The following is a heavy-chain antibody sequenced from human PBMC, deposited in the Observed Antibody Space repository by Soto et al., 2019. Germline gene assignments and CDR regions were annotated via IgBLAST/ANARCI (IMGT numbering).Heavy chain of an antibody. D-gene: IGHD5-12*01. J-gene: IGHJ4*02. Sequence: GASVKVSCKASGYTFTSYAIHWVRQAPGQSLEWIGWINTGSGNTKYSQKLQGRVTITGDTSASTAYMEVSSLRSGDTAVYYCARGGYSGYQWDYWGQGTLVTVSS. CDR1: GYTFTSYA. CDR3: ARGGYSGYQWDY. V-gene: IGHV1-3*04. CDR2: INTGSGNT.